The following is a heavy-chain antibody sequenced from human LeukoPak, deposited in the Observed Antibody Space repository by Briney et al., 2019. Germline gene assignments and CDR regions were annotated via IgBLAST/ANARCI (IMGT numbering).Heavy chain of an antibody. CDR1: GFTFSNYW. CDR3: VRDYQFIREV. CDR2: ISTDGKST. V-gene: IGHV3-74*01. Sequence: PGGSLRLSCVASGFTFSNYWMLWVRQAPGKGLMWVSLISTDGKSTRYAESVKGRFTISRDNAKNALYLQIDILRVEDTALYFCVRDYQFIREVWGQGTTVTVSS. J-gene: IGHJ6*02. D-gene: IGHD2-2*01.